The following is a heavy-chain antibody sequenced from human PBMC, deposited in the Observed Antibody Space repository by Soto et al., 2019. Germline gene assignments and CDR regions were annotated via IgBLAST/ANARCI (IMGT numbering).Heavy chain of an antibody. CDR3: ARVLGSLWLLPYFDY. J-gene: IGHJ4*02. CDR2: ISYDGSNK. CDR1: GFTFSSYA. D-gene: IGHD3-22*01. Sequence: GGSLRLSCAASGFTFSSYAMHWVRQAPGKGLEWVAVISYDGSNKYYADSVKGRFTISRDNSKNTLYLQMNSLRAEDTAVYYCARVLGSLWLLPYFDYWGQGTLVTVSS. V-gene: IGHV3-30-3*01.